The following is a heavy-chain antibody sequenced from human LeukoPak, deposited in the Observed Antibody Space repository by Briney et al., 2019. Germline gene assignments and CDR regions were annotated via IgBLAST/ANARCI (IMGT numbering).Heavy chain of an antibody. CDR2: IYHSGST. J-gene: IGHJ4*02. CDR1: GGSISSSNW. V-gene: IGHV4-4*02. Sequence: PSETLSLTCAVSGGSISSSNWWSWVRQPPGKGLEWIGEIYHSGSTNYSPSLKSRVTISVDKSKNQFSLKLSSVTAADTAVYYCARTLYCSSTSCYVGLDYWGQGTLVTVSS. D-gene: IGHD2-2*01. CDR3: ARTLYCSSTSCYVGLDY.